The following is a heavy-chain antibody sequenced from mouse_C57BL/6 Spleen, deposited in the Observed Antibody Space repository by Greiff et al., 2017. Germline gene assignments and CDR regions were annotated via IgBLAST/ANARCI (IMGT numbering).Heavy chain of an antibody. CDR3: ARGYGNYAWFAY. CDR2: IYPGDGDT. V-gene: IGHV1-80*01. D-gene: IGHD2-10*02. CDR1: GYAFSSYW. Sequence: QVQLKQSGAELVKPGASVKISCKASGYAFSSYWMNWVKQRPGKGLEWIGQIYPGDGDTNYNGKFKGKATLTADKSSSTAYMQLSSLTSEDSAVYFCARGYGNYAWFAYWGQGTLVTVSA. J-gene: IGHJ3*01.